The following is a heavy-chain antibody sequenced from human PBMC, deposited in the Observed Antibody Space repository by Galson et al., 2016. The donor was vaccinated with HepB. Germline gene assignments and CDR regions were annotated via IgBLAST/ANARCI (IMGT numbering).Heavy chain of an antibody. D-gene: IGHD4-17*01. CDR2: IDGPARNI. J-gene: IGHJ2*01. CDR3: ARDRLRPYWYFDL. Sequence: SLRLSCAASGFSFISYEMHWVRQAPGKGLEWVAYIDGPARNIYYADSVKGRFTISRDNAENSLHLQMKSLRVEDTALYYCARDRLRPYWYFDLWGRGTLVTVSS. CDR1: GFSFISYE. V-gene: IGHV3-48*03.